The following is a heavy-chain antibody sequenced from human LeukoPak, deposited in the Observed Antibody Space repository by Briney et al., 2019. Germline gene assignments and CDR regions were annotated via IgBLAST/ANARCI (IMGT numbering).Heavy chain of an antibody. CDR1: GGSISSSIYS. D-gene: IGHD5-24*01. J-gene: IGHJ5*02. V-gene: IGHV4-30-2*01. Sequence: SETLSLTCTVSGGSISSSIYSWSWIRQPPGKGLEWIGYIYHSGSTYYNPSLKSRVTISVDRSKNQFSLKLSSVTAADTAVYYCARDIKDDGYNYGWFDPWGQGTLVTVSS. CDR2: IYHSGST. CDR3: ARDIKDDGYNYGWFDP.